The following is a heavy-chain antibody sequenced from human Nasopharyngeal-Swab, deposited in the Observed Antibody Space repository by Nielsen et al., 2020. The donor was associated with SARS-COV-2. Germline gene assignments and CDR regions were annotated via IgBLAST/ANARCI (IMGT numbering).Heavy chain of an antibody. CDR1: GFSFNNYA. Sequence: GESLKISCAASGFSFNNYAMTWVRQAPGKGLDWVSAISGSGAKTYYADSVKGRFTISRDNSKNTVYLQMTSLTAEDSALYYCAKDLGTRYCSGSLCFDRYFDTWGQGTPVTVPS. V-gene: IGHV3-23*01. CDR2: ISGSGAKT. J-gene: IGHJ5*02. D-gene: IGHD2-8*02. CDR3: AKDLGTRYCSGSLCFDRYFDT.